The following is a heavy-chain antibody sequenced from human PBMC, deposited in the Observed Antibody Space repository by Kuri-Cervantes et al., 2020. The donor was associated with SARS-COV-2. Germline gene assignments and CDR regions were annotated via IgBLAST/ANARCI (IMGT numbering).Heavy chain of an antibody. CDR1: GFTFSSYA. CDR2: ISYDGSNK. Sequence: GESLKISCAASGFTFSSYAMRWVRQAPGKGLEWVAVISYDGSNKYYADSVKGRFTISRDNSKNTLYLQMNSLRAEDTAVYYCARVPQYSSSSYWGQGTLVTVSS. J-gene: IGHJ4*02. D-gene: IGHD6-6*01. CDR3: ARVPQYSSSSY. V-gene: IGHV3-30-3*01.